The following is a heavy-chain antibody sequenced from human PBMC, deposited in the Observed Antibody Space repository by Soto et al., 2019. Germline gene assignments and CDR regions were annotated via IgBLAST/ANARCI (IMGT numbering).Heavy chain of an antibody. CDR2: ISSNGGST. CDR3: ARAVGLWWWLDY. D-gene: IGHD2-21*01. Sequence: EVQLVESGEGLVQPGGSLRLSCAASGFTFSSYAMHWVRQAPGKGLEYVSAISSNGGSTYYADSVKGRFTISRDNSKNTLYLQMGSLRAEDMAVYYCARAVGLWWWLDYWGQGTLVTVSS. J-gene: IGHJ4*02. CDR1: GFTFSSYA. V-gene: IGHV3-64*02.